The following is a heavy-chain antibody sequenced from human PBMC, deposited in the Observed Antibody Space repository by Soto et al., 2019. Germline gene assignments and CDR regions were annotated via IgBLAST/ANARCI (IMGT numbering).Heavy chain of an antibody. Sequence: SETLSLTCGVSGGTVASSHWWSWVRQSPGGGLEWIGNVYHTGDTNFNPSLQSRVTISVDESNNQFSLRLNSLTAADTAVYFCAREIVTAGGNNYFDPWGPGTLVTVSS. CDR2: VYHTGDT. V-gene: IGHV4-4*02. CDR1: GGTVASSHW. D-gene: IGHD2-21*02. CDR3: AREIVTAGGNNYFDP. J-gene: IGHJ5*02.